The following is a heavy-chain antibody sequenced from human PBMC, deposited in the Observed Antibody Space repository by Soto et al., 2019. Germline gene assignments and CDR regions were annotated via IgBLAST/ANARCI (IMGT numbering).Heavy chain of an antibody. CDR2: ISAYNGNT. J-gene: IGHJ5*02. Sequence: AAPVKVSRKPSGYTFTSYGISCVRQAPGPGLEWMGWISAYNGNTNYAQKLQGRVTMTTDASTSTAYMELRSLRSDDTAVYYCARDPGRLSGYYEPWFDPWGQGTLVTVSS. CDR3: ARDPGRLSGYYEPWFDP. D-gene: IGHD3-3*01. V-gene: IGHV1-18*01. CDR1: GYTFTSYG.